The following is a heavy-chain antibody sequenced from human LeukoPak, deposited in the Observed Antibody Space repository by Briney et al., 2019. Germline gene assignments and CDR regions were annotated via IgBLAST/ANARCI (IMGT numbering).Heavy chain of an antibody. J-gene: IGHJ4*02. V-gene: IGHV3-21*01. CDR3: ARSYSSSRGTFDY. D-gene: IGHD6-6*01. Sequence: PGGSLRLSCAASGFTFDDYAMHWVRQAPGKGLEWVSSITSSSSYIYYADSVKGRFTISRDNAKNSLYLQMNSLRAEDTAVYYCARSYSSSRGTFDYWGQGTLVTVSS. CDR1: GFTFDDYA. CDR2: ITSSSSYI.